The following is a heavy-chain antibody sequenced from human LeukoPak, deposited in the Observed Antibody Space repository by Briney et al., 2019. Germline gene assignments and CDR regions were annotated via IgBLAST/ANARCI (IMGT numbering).Heavy chain of an antibody. D-gene: IGHD5-18*01. V-gene: IGHV3-23*01. CDR2: ISGSGGST. CDR1: GFTFSSYA. J-gene: IGHJ4*02. CDR3: AKETKKGKTWIQLWTYFDY. Sequence: PGGSLRLSCAASGFTFSSYAMSWVRQAPGKGLELVSAISGSGGSTYYPDSVKGRFTISRDNSKNTLYLQMNSLRAEDTAVYYCAKETKKGKTWIQLWTYFDYWGQGTLVTVSS.